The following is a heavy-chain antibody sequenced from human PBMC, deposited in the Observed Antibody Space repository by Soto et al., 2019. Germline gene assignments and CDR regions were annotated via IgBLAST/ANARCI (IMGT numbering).Heavy chain of an antibody. V-gene: IGHV1-69*13. D-gene: IGHD4-17*01. J-gene: IGHJ4*02. CDR1: GGTFSSYA. CDR2: IIPIFGTA. CDR3: ARDATVVTPGYFDY. Sequence: SVKVSCKASGGTFSSYAISWVRQAPGQGLEWMGGIIPIFGTANYAQKFQGRVTITADESTSTAYMELSSLRSEDTAVYYCARDATVVTPGYFDYWGQGTLVTVSS.